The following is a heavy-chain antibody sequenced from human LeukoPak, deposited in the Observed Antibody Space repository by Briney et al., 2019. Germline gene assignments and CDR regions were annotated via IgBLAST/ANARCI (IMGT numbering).Heavy chain of an antibody. D-gene: IGHD2-15*01. Sequence: GGSLRLSCAASGFTFSSYSMNWVRQAPGKGLEWVSSISSSSSYIYYADSVKGRFTISRDNAKNSLYLQMNSLRDEDTAVYYCARDRGYCSGGSCYTYYFDYWGQGTLVTVSS. CDR2: ISSSSSYI. V-gene: IGHV3-21*01. CDR1: GFTFSSYS. CDR3: ARDRGYCSGGSCYTYYFDY. J-gene: IGHJ4*02.